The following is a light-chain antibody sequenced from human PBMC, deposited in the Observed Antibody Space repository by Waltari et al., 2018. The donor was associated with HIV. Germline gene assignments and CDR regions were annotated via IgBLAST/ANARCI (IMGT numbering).Light chain of an antibody. CDR3: SSFTTSITVV. J-gene: IGLJ2*01. V-gene: IGLV2-18*02. CDR2: DVS. Sequence: QSALTQHPSVYGSLGQSVTISCTGTSSDVGNYNEVSWYQQSPGTAPQLMIYDVSNLPSGVPDRFSGSKSGNTSSFTISWLQASDEAYYYFSSFTTSITVVFGVGTKLTVL. CDR1: SSDVGNYNE.